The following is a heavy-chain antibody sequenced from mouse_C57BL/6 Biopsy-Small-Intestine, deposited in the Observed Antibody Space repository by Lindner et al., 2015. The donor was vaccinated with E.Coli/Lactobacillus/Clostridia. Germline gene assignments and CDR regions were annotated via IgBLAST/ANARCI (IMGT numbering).Heavy chain of an antibody. CDR1: GYNFVAYG. D-gene: IGHD3-1*01. J-gene: IGHJ3*01. CDR3: ARDPGYSSSPFDI. CDR2: ISTYNRNT. Sequence: SVKVSCKASGYNFVAYGISWVRQAPGQGPEWMGWISTYNRNTNYAQKVQDRVTMTTDTSTSTAYMELRSLRSDDTAVYYCARDPGYSSSPFDIWGQGTMVTVSS. V-gene: IGHV1-4*01.